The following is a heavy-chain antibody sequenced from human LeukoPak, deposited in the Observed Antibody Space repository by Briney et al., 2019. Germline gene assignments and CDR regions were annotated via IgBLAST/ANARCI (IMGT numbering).Heavy chain of an antibody. CDR1: GFTFYDYA. J-gene: IGHJ4*02. CDR3: AREPTYSSSWYTTCDF. CDR2: ISWNSGSI. D-gene: IGHD6-13*01. V-gene: IGHV3-9*01. Sequence: GGSLRLSCAAFGFTFYDYAMHWVRQAPGKGLEWVSGISWNSGSIVYADSVKGRFTISRDNAKNSLYLQMNSLRAEDTAVYYCAREPTYSSSWYTTCDFWGQRTLVTVSS.